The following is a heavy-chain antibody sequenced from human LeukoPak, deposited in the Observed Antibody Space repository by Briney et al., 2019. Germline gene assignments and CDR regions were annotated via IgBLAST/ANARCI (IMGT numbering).Heavy chain of an antibody. J-gene: IGHJ4*02. CDR1: GGSISSSNYY. CDR3: ASGYYYGSGSYFSIADY. Sequence: SETLSLTCTVSGGSISSSNYYWGWIRQPPGKGLEWIGSIYYSGYTYYNPSPKSRVTISVDTSKNQFSLKVSSVTAADTAVYYCASGYYYGSGSYFSIADYWGQGTLVTVSS. V-gene: IGHV4-39*01. CDR2: IYYSGYT. D-gene: IGHD3-10*01.